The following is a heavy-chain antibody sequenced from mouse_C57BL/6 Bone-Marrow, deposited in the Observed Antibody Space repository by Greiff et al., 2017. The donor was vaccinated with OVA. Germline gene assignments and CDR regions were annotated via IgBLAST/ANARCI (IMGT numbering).Heavy chain of an antibody. Sequence: QVQLQQSGPELVKPGASVKISCKASGYTFTDYYINWVKQRPGQGLEWIGWIFPGSGSTYYNEKFKGKATLTVDKSSSTAYMLLSSLTSEDSAVYFCARSVIYYYGSSYRYYYAMDYWGQGTSVTVSS. V-gene: IGHV1-75*01. CDR1: GYTFTDYY. J-gene: IGHJ4*01. D-gene: IGHD1-1*01. CDR3: ARSVIYYYGSSYRYYYAMDY. CDR2: IFPGSGST.